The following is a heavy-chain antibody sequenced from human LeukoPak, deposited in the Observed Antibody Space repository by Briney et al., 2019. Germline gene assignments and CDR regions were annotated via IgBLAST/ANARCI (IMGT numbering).Heavy chain of an antibody. CDR1: GGSFSGYY. CDR3: ATKSITIFGVVFDY. J-gene: IGHJ4*02. Sequence: SGTLSLTCAVYGGSFSGYYWSWIRQPPGKGLEWIGEINHSGSTNYNPSLKSRVTISVDTSKNQFTLKLSSVTAADTAVYYCATKSITIFGVVFDYWGQGTLVTVSS. D-gene: IGHD3-3*01. V-gene: IGHV4-34*01. CDR2: INHSGST.